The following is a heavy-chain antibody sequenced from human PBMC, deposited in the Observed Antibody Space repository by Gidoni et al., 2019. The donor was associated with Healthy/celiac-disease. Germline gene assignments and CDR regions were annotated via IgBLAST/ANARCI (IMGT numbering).Heavy chain of an antibody. CDR2: IRYDGSNK. Sequence: QVQLVESGGGVVQPGGARRLACAASGVTFSSYGMHWVRQAPGKGLGWVAFIRYDGSNKYYADSVKGRFTISRDNSKNTLYLQMNSLRAEDTAVYYCAKDRSTVTAGYWGQGTLVTVSS. CDR1: GVTFSSYG. J-gene: IGHJ4*02. V-gene: IGHV3-30*02. D-gene: IGHD4-17*01. CDR3: AKDRSTVTAGY.